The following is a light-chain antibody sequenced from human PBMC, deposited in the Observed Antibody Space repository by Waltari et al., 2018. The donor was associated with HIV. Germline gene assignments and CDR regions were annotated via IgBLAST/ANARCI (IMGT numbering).Light chain of an antibody. CDR2: ATS. CDR3: LLSYSGARGV. Sequence: QAVVTQEPSLTVSPEGTVTLTCGPTTGPVTSGHSSYGFQQKPGQAPRTLFYATSNKHSWTPARFSGSLLGGKAALTLSGAQPEDEAEYYCLLSYSGARGVFGGGTKLTVL. J-gene: IGLJ3*02. CDR1: TGPVTSGHS. V-gene: IGLV7-46*01.